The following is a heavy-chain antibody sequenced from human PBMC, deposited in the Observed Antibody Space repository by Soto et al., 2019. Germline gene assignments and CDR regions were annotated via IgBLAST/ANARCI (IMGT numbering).Heavy chain of an antibody. CDR2: IIPIFGTA. CDR1: GGTFSSYA. D-gene: IGHD6-25*01. J-gene: IGHJ4*02. V-gene: IGHV1-69*06. CDR3: ARGRAAGPFDY. Sequence: ASVKVSCKASGGTFSSYAISWVRQAPGQGLEWMGGIIPIFGTANYAQKFQGRVTITADKSTSTAYMELSSLRSEDTAVYYCARGRAAGPFDYWGQGTLVTVSS.